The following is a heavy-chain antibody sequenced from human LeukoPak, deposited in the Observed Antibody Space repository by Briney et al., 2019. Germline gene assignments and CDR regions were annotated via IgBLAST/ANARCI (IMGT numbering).Heavy chain of an antibody. CDR3: AKKPGTTVTPEGYFQH. V-gene: IGHV3-30-3*02. J-gene: IGHJ1*01. CDR1: GFTFSSYA. CDR2: MSFDGTHI. D-gene: IGHD4-17*01. Sequence: GGSLRLSCAASGFTFSSYAMPWVRQAPGKGLEWVAVMSFDGTHIYYADSVKGRFTISRDNSKNTLYLQMNSLRAEDTAVYYCAKKPGTTVTPEGYFQHWGQGTLVTVSS.